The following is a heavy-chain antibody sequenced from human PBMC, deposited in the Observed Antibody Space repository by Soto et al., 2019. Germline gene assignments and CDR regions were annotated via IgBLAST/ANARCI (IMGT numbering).Heavy chain of an antibody. V-gene: IGHV2-5*02. CDR3: AHSRCGGDCLQSYSSHYYYGMDV. CDR1: GFSLSTGGVG. J-gene: IGHJ6*01. CDR2: IYWDDDK. Sequence: QITLKESGPSLVKPTQTLTLTCTFSGFSLSTGGVGVGWIRQPPGKALEWLAPIYWDDDKRYSPSLRSRLTVTKDTSKNQVVLTMTNMDPVDTATYYCAHSRCGGDCLQSYSSHYYYGMDVW. D-gene: IGHD2-21*02.